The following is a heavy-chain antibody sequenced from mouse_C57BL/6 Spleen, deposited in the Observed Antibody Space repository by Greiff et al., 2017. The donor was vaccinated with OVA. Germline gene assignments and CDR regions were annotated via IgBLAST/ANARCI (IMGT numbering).Heavy chain of an antibody. CDR1: GYTFTSYW. D-gene: IGHD1-1*01. Sequence: QVQLQQSGAELVRPGSSVKLSCKASGYTFTSYWMDWVKQRPGQGLEWIGNIYPSDSETHYNQKFKDKATLTVDKSSSTAYMQLSSLTSEDSAVYYCARSDYGSSYAMDYWGQGTSVTVSS. V-gene: IGHV1-61*01. CDR2: IYPSDSET. CDR3: ARSDYGSSYAMDY. J-gene: IGHJ4*01.